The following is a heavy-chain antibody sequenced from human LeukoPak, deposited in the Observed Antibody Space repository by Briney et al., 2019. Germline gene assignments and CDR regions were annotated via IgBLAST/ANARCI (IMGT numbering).Heavy chain of an antibody. D-gene: IGHD4-17*01. CDR1: GDSISSDGYY. CDR2: IYYSGST. Sequence: SEILSLTCTVSGDSISSDGYYWSWIRQHPGKGLEWIGYIYYSGSTYYNPSLKSRVTMSVDTSKNQFSLKLSSVTAADTAVYYCARTTYDKYFDYWGQGTLVTVSS. CDR3: ARTTYDKYFDY. J-gene: IGHJ4*02. V-gene: IGHV4-31*03.